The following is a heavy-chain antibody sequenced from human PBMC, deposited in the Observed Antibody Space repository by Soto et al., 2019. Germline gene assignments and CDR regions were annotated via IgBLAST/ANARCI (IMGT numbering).Heavy chain of an antibody. J-gene: IGHJ4*02. D-gene: IGHD3-22*01. CDR3: AREPSYYYDSRASLDY. CDR1: GFTFSSYS. V-gene: IGHV3-48*02. Sequence: GGSLRLSCAASGFTFSSYSMNWVRQAPGKGLEWVSYISSSSSTIYYADSVKGRFTISRDNPKNSLYLQMNSLRDEDTAVYYCAREPSYYYDSRASLDYWGQGTLVTVSS. CDR2: ISSSSSTI.